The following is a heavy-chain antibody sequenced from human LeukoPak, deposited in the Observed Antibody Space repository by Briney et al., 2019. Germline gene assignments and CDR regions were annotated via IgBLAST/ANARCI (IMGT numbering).Heavy chain of an antibody. Sequence: PSETLSLTCAVYGGSFSGYYWSWIRQPPGKGLEWIGEINHSGSTNYNPSLKSRVTISVDTSKNQFSLKLSSVTAADTAVYYCARGTNSGYDSPPHSSFDYWGQGTLVAVSS. CDR1: GGSFSGYY. V-gene: IGHV4-34*01. J-gene: IGHJ4*02. D-gene: IGHD5-12*01. CDR3: ARGTNSGYDSPPHSSFDY. CDR2: INHSGST.